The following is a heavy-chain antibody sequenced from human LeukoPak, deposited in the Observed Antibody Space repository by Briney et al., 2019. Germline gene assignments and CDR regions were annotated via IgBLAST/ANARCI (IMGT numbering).Heavy chain of an antibody. D-gene: IGHD2-2*01. Sequence: GGSLRLSCAASGFTFSSYSMNWVRQAPGKGLEWVSSISSSSSYIYYADSVKGRFTISRDNAKNSLYLQMNSLRAEDTAVYYCATARYCSSTSCSMFFDYWGQGTLVTVSS. CDR3: ATARYCSSTSCSMFFDY. V-gene: IGHV3-21*01. CDR1: GFTFSSYS. J-gene: IGHJ4*02. CDR2: ISSSSSYI.